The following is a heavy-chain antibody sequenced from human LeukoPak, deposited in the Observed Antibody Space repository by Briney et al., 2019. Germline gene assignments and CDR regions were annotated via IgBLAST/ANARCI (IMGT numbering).Heavy chain of an antibody. CDR1: GGSFSGYY. CDR3: AKDYGDYYYYYYMDV. J-gene: IGHJ6*03. Sequence: PSETLSLTCAVYGGSFSGYYWSWIRQPPGKGLEWIGEINRSGSTNYNPSLKSRVTISVDTSKNQFSLKLSSVTAADTAVYYCAKDYGDYYYYYYMDVWGKGTTVAVSS. D-gene: IGHD4-17*01. V-gene: IGHV4-34*01. CDR2: INRSGST.